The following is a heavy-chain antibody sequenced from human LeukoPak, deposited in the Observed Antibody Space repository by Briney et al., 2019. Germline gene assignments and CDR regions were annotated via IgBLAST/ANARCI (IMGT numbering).Heavy chain of an antibody. Sequence: ASVNVSCKASGYTFTGHYMYWVRQAPGQGLEWMGWINPNSGATNYAQKFQGRVTMTRDTSISTAYMDLSRLISDDTAVYYCASGGYKLDYWGQGTLVTVSS. CDR3: ASGGYKLDY. J-gene: IGHJ4*02. V-gene: IGHV1-2*02. D-gene: IGHD5-18*01. CDR1: GYTFTGHY. CDR2: INPNSGAT.